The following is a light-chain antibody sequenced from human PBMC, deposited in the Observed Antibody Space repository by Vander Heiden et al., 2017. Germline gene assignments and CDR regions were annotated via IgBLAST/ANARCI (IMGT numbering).Light chain of an antibody. CDR3: QQSYSTPFT. V-gene: IGKV1-39*01. J-gene: IGKJ3*01. CDR1: QSISSY. Sequence: DLQMPQSPSSLSASVGDRVTITCRASQSISSYLNWYQQKPGKAPKRLIYAASSLQSGVPSRFSGSGSGTEFTLTISSLQPEDFATYYWQQSYSTPFTFGPGTKVDIK. CDR2: AAS.